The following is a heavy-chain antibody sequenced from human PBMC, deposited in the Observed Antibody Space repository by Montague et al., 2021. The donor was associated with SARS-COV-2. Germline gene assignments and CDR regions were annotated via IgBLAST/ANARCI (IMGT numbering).Heavy chain of an antibody. CDR1: GFSLTSTAVG. CDR2: IYWDDDK. CDR3: THRQGFGELSDY. D-gene: IGHD3-10*01. V-gene: IGHV2-5*02. Sequence: PALVKPTQTLTLTCTFSGFSLTSTAVGVGWIRQPPGKALEWLALIYWDDDKRYSPSLKSRLTISKDTSRNQVVLTMANMDPEDTATYYCTHRQGFGELSDYWGQGTLVTVSS. J-gene: IGHJ4*02.